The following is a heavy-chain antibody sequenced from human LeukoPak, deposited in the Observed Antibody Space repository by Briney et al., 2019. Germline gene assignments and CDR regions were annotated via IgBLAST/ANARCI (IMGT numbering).Heavy chain of an antibody. CDR1: GFPFSSYG. V-gene: IGHV3-30*02. J-gene: IGHJ4*02. D-gene: IGHD3-10*01. Sequence: GGSLRLSCAASGFPFSSYGMHWVRQAPGKGLEWVAFIRYDGSNKYYADSVKGRFTISRDNAKNSLYLQMNSLRAEDTAVYYCARDGFLWFGELGSLDYWGQGTLVTVSS. CDR2: IRYDGSNK. CDR3: ARDGFLWFGELGSLDY.